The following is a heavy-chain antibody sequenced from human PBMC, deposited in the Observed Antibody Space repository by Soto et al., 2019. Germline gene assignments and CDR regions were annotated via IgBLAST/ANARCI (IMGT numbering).Heavy chain of an antibody. CDR2: ISTNGGST. CDR3: VKGEYYYDSSGYYPFDY. V-gene: IGHV3-64D*06. D-gene: IGHD3-22*01. J-gene: IGHJ4*02. Sequence: GGSLRLSCSASGFTFRSYAMHWVRQAPGKGLEYVSSISTNGGSTHYADSVKGRFTISRDNSKNTQYLQMSSLRADDTAVYYCVKGEYYYDSSGYYPFDYWGQGTLVTVSS. CDR1: GFTFRSYA.